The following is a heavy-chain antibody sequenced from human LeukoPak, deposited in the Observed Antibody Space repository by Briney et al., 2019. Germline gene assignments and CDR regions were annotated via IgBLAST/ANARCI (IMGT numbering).Heavy chain of an antibody. CDR2: MNPNSGNT. J-gene: IGHJ6*03. D-gene: IGHD6-13*01. Sequence: ASVKVSCKASGYTFTSYDINWVRQATGQGLEWMGWMNPNSGNTGYAQKFQGRVTITRNTSISTAYMELSSLRSDDTAVYYCARDAPDIAAAGTDYYYYMDVWGKGTTVTISS. V-gene: IGHV1-8*03. CDR3: ARDAPDIAAAGTDYYYYMDV. CDR1: GYTFTSYD.